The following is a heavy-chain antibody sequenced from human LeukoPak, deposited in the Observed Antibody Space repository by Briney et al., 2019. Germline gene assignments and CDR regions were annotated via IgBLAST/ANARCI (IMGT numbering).Heavy chain of an antibody. Sequence: ASAKVSCKASGYTFTGYYMHWVRQAPGQGLEWMGWINPNSGGTNYAQKFQGRVTMTRDTSISTAYMELSRLRSEDTAVYYCARESVLAGSYVSFDIWGQGTMVTVSS. CDR3: ARESVLAGSYVSFDI. V-gene: IGHV1-2*02. D-gene: IGHD1-26*01. CDR1: GYTFTGYY. CDR2: INPNSGGT. J-gene: IGHJ3*02.